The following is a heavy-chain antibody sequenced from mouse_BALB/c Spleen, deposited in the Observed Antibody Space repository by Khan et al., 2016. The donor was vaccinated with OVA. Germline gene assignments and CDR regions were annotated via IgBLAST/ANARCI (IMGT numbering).Heavy chain of an antibody. V-gene: IGHV1-5*01. CDR2: TYHGISDP. CDR3: TRSYDSYYFDY. J-gene: IGHJ2*01. D-gene: IGHD2-4*01. CDR1: GYCFTSYW. Sequence: VQLNESGTVLARPSPSVSMSCNVSGYCFTSYWFHWLKQRSRQGQVWFGATYHGISDPRYNQKFKGKAKLTAVTSASTAYMEFSSLTNEDSAVYYCTRSYDSYYFDYWGQGTTLTVSS.